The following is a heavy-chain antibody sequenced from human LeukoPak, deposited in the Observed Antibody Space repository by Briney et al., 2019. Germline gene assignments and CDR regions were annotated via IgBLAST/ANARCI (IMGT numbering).Heavy chain of an antibody. J-gene: IGHJ4*02. Sequence: PGGSLRLSCAASGFTFSSYGMHWVRQAPGKGLEWVAVISYDGSNKYYADSVKGRFTISRDNSKNTLYLQMNSLRAEDTAVYYCAKSGYSSGWYPYYFDYWGQGTLVTVSS. CDR1: GFTFSSYG. V-gene: IGHV3-30*18. CDR3: AKSGYSSGWYPYYFDY. D-gene: IGHD6-19*01. CDR2: ISYDGSNK.